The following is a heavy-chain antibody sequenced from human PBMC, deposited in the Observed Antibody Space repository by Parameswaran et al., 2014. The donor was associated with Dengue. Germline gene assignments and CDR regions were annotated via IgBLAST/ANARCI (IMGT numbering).Heavy chain of an antibody. J-gene: IGHJ4*02. V-gene: IGHV1-69*01. CDR3: ARENWGGFDY. D-gene: IGHD7-27*01. Sequence: WVRQAPGQGLEWMGGIIPIFGTANYAQKFQGRVTITADESTSTAYMELSSLRSEDTAVYYCARENWGGFDYWGQGTLVTVSS. CDR2: IIPIFGTA.